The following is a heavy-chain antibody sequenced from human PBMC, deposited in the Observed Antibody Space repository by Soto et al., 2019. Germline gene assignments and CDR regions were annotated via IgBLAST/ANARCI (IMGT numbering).Heavy chain of an antibody. D-gene: IGHD2-15*01. J-gene: IGHJ4*02. CDR2: SIPILGRA. CDR1: AGTFNNHS. CDR3: VIDLGYFDF. V-gene: IGHV1-69*02. Sequence: QVQLVQSGTEVKKPGSSVAVSCQASAGTFNNHSLSWVRQAPGQGLEWMGRSIPILGRADYSQKFQGRLTLTVDKSTSTADMELSSLTSEDTAVYYCVIDLGYFDFWGQGTRVTVSS.